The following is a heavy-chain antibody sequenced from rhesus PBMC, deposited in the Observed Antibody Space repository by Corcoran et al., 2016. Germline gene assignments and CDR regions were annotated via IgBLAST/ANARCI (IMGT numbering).Heavy chain of an antibody. J-gene: IGHJ4*01. D-gene: IGHD3-28*01. CDR3: TRGYYDSGFLYYFDY. CDR2: IRSKAYGGTA. V-gene: IGHV3-184*01. CDR1: GFTFSDHY. Sequence: EVQLVESGGGLVQPGGSLRLSCAASGFTFSDHYMYWVRQAPGKGLEGVGFIRSKAYGGTAEYAASVKGRFTISRDDSKSIAYLQMNSLKTEDAAVYYCTRGYYDSGFLYYFDYWGQGVLVTVSS.